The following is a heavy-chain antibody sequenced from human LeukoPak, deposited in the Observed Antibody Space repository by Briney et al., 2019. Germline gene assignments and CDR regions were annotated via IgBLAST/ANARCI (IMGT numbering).Heavy chain of an antibody. CDR1: GFTFSSYA. D-gene: IGHD3-22*01. V-gene: IGHV3-23*01. J-gene: IGHJ4*02. CDR3: ARGFDYYDSTGSGY. Sequence: GGSLRLSCAASGFTFSSYAMSWVRQAPGKGLEWVSAISGSGGSTYYADSVKGRFTISRDNSKNTLYLQMNSLRAEDTAVYYCARGFDYYDSTGSGYWGQGTLVTVSS. CDR2: ISGSGGST.